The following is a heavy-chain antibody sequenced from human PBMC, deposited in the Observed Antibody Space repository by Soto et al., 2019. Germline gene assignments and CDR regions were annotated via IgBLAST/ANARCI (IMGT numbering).Heavy chain of an antibody. V-gene: IGHV1-46*01. J-gene: IGHJ4*02. CDR1: GYTFTSYY. D-gene: IGHD5-18*01. Sequence: ASVKVSCKASGYTFTSYYMHWVRQAPGQGLEWMGIINPSGGSTSYAQKFQGRVTMTRDTSTSTVYMELSSLRSEDTAVYYCARKVQGRGYSYGSFDYWGQGTLVTVYS. CDR3: ARKVQGRGYSYGSFDY. CDR2: INPSGGST.